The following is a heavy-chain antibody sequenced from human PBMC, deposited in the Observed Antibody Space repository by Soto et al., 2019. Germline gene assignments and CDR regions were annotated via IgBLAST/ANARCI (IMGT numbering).Heavy chain of an antibody. Sequence: GGSLRLSCAGSGFTFSNYAMTWVCQAPGKGLEWVSVISASGSGTDYAASVKGRFTISRDTSRSTLYLQMGSLRADDTAVYYCAKHSRTGTYRDCEYWGQGILVSVSS. CDR3: AKHSRTGTYRDCEY. CDR1: GFTFSNYA. D-gene: IGHD2-21*01. V-gene: IGHV3-23*01. CDR2: ISASGSGT. J-gene: IGHJ4*02.